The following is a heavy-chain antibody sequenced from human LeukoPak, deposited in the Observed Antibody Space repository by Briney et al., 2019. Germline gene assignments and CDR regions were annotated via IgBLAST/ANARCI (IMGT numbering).Heavy chain of an antibody. Sequence: PGGSLRLSCAASGFTFSSYAMSWVRQAPGKGLERVSAISGSVGSTYYSDSVKGRFTISRDNSKNTLYLQMNSLRAEDTAVYYCAKGALYDSSGYYSILQYFDYWGQGTLVTVSS. CDR3: AKGALYDSSGYYSILQYFDY. CDR1: GFTFSSYA. J-gene: IGHJ4*02. D-gene: IGHD3-22*01. CDR2: ISGSVGST. V-gene: IGHV3-23*01.